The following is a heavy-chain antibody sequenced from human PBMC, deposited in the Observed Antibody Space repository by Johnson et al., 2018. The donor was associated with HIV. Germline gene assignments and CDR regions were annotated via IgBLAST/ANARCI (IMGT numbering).Heavy chain of an antibody. Sequence: QVQLVESGGGVVQPGRSLRLSCAASGFTFSSYAMHWVRQAPGKGLEWVAVISYDGSNKYYADSVKGRFTISRDNSKNTLYLQMKSLKTEDTAVYYCVRGGSYAGHNADVFDIWPRDRGHRLF. V-gene: IGHV3-30-3*01. CDR2: ISYDGSNK. J-gene: IGHJ3*02. CDR3: VRGGSYAGHNADVFDI. CDR1: GFTFSSYA. D-gene: IGHD3-16*01.